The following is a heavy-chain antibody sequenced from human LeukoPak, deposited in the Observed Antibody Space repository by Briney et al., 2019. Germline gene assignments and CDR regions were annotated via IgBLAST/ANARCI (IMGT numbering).Heavy chain of an antibody. CDR2: ISSSSSYI. CDR3: ARADQQYYFDY. D-gene: IGHD4-11*01. V-gene: IGHV3-21*01. Sequence: GGSLRLSCAASGFTFSSYSMNWVRQAPGKGLEWVSSISSSSSYIYYADSVKGRFTISRDNARNSLYLQMNSLRAEDTAVYYCARADQQYYFDYWGQGTLVTVSS. CDR1: GFTFSSYS. J-gene: IGHJ4*02.